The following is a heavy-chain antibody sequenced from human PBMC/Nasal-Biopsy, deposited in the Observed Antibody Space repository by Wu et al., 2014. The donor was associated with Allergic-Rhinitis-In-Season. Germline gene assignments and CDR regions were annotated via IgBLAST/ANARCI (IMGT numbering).Heavy chain of an antibody. D-gene: IGHD6-19*01. V-gene: IGHV3-23*01. CDR3: AKVVTVASIDMHFDY. CDR2: ISISSGIT. CDR1: GFSFSTYW. J-gene: IGHJ4*02. Sequence: LRLSCAGSGFSFSTYWMHWVRQAPGKGLEWLSTISISSGITHYADSVKGRFTISTDNSENTLYLQMSSLRADDTAVYYCAKVVTVASIDMHFDYWGQGTLVTVSS.